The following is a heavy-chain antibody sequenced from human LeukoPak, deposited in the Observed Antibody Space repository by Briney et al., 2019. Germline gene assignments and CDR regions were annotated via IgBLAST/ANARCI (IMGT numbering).Heavy chain of an antibody. Sequence: PGGSLRLSCAASGFTFSSYAMHWVRQAPGKGLEWVAVISYDGSNKYYADSVKGRFTISRDNSKNTLYLQMNSLRAEDTAVYYCARVQGQPYYFDYWGQGTLVTVSS. CDR2: ISYDGSNK. V-gene: IGHV3-30*04. CDR3: ARVQGQPYYFDY. CDR1: GFTFSSYA. J-gene: IGHJ4*02. D-gene: IGHD4-11*01.